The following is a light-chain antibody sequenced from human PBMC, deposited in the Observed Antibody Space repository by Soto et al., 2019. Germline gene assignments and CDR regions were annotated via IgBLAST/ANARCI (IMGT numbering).Light chain of an antibody. CDR2: DVS. CDR3: SSYTSSSTLLYV. J-gene: IGLJ1*01. Sequence: QSALTQPASVSGSPGQSITISCTGTSSDVGGYNYVSWYQQHPGKAPKLMIYDVSNRPSGVSNRFSGSKSGNTASLTISGLQAEDEADYYSSSYTSSSTLLYVVGTGTKLTVL. CDR1: SSDVGGYNY. V-gene: IGLV2-14*01.